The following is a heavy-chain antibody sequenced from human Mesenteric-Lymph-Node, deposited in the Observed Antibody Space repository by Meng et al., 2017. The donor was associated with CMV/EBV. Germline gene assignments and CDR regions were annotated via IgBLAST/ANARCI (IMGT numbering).Heavy chain of an antibody. J-gene: IGHJ4*02. CDR1: GFTFINAP. CDR3: ARDFAAGRGGLDY. CDR2: ISASAFAT. Sequence: ASGFTFINAPMGWVRQAPGKGLEWVSVISASAFATYYADSVKGRFTISRDSSKSTVSLQMNSLRAEDSAVYYCARDFAAGRGGLDYWGQGTLVTVSS. D-gene: IGHD3-10*01. V-gene: IGHV3-23*01.